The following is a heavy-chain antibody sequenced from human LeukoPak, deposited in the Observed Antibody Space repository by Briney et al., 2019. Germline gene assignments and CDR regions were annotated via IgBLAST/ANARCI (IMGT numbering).Heavy chain of an antibody. D-gene: IGHD6-19*01. J-gene: IGHJ4*02. Sequence: GGSLRLSCRASGFTFGDYAMSWFRQAPGKGLEWVGFIRSKIYGGTTEYAASVKGRFTISRDDSKSIAYLQMNSLKTEDTAVYYCTRDQYSSGWYDILFDDWGQGTLVTVSS. CDR3: TRDQYSSGWYDILFDD. V-gene: IGHV3-49*03. CDR1: GFTFGDYA. CDR2: IRSKIYGGTT.